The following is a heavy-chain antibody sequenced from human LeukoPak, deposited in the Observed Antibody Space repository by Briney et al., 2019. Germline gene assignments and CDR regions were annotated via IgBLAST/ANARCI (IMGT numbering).Heavy chain of an antibody. J-gene: IGHJ5*02. CDR1: GGSISIYY. CDR3: ASYGSGSYRFDP. Sequence: RSSETLSLTCTVSGGSISIYYWNWIRQPPGKGLEWIGYIYNSGSSTIYNPSLKSRVTISVDTSKNQFSLRLSSVTAADTAVYYCASYGSGSYRFDPWGQGTLVTVSS. CDR2: IYNSGSST. D-gene: IGHD3-10*01. V-gene: IGHV4-59*01.